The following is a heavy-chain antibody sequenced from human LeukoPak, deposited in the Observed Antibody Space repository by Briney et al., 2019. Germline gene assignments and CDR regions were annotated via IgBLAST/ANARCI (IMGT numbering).Heavy chain of an antibody. CDR2: IVVGSGNT. CDR3: AAYYYYGSGSYRPVHAFDI. Sequence: SVKVSCKASGFTFTSSAMQWVRQARGQRLEWIGWIVVGSGNTNYAQKFQERVTITRDMSTSTAYMELSSLRSEDTAVYYCAAYYYYGSGSYRPVHAFDIWGQGTMVTVSS. V-gene: IGHV1-58*02. D-gene: IGHD3-10*01. J-gene: IGHJ3*02. CDR1: GFTFTSSA.